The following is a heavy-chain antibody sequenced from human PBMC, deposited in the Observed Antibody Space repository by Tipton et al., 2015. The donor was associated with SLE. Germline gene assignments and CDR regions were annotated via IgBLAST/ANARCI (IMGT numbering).Heavy chain of an antibody. CDR2: INHSRST. Sequence: TLSLTCAVYGGSFSSYYWSWIRQPPGKGLEWIGEINHSRSTNYNPSLKSRVTIPVDTSQNQFSLKLSSVTAADTAVYYRATPGPQRAFEIWGQGTMVTVSS. J-gene: IGHJ3*02. CDR1: GGSFSSYY. CDR3: ATPGPQRAFEI. V-gene: IGHV4-34*01. D-gene: IGHD3-10*01.